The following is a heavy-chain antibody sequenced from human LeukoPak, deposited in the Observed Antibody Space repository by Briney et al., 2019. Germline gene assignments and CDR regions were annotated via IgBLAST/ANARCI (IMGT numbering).Heavy chain of an antibody. D-gene: IGHD6-19*01. CDR1: GFTFSSYS. Sequence: GGSLRLSCAASGFTFSSYSMNWVRQAPGKGLEWVSSISSSSSYIYYADSVKGRFTISRDNAKNSLYLRMNSLRAEDTAVYYCAREQWPNWFDPWGQGTLVTVSS. J-gene: IGHJ5*02. V-gene: IGHV3-21*01. CDR3: AREQWPNWFDP. CDR2: ISSSSSYI.